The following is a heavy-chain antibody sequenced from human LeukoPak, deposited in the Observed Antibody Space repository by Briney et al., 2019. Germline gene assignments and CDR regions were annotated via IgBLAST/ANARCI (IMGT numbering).Heavy chain of an antibody. CDR2: FDPEDGET. V-gene: IGHV1-24*01. D-gene: IGHD1-26*01. CDR1: GYTLTELS. Sequence: ASVKVSCKVSGYTLTELSMHWVRQAPGKGLEWMGGFDPEDGETIYAQKFQGRVTMTEDTSTDTAYMELSSLRSEDTAVYYCATDRVGASGVHHLFDYWGQGTLVTVSS. CDR3: ATDRVGASGVHHLFDY. J-gene: IGHJ4*02.